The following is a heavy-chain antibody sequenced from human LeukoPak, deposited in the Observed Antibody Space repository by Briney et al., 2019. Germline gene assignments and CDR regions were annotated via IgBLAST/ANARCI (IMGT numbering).Heavy chain of an antibody. J-gene: IGHJ4*02. CDR3: ARFQSHLGPRYNWNDGYFDY. CDR1: GFTFSPYT. D-gene: IGHD1-1*01. CDR2: IWYDGSNK. Sequence: GGSLRLSCTASGFTFSPYTMHWVRQAPGKGLEWVAVIWYDGSNKYYADSVKGRFTISRDNSKNTLYLQMNSLRAEDTAVYYCARFQSHLGPRYNWNDGYFDYWGQGTLVTVSS. V-gene: IGHV3-33*08.